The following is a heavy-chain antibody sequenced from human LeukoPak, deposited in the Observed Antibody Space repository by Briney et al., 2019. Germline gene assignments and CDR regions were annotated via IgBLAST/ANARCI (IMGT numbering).Heavy chain of an antibody. J-gene: IGHJ4*02. V-gene: IGHV3-7*01. CDR3: SRGSSWYRGGADY. CDR2: INQDGSER. CDR1: GFTFSTYA. Sequence: GSLRLSCAASGFTFSTYAMTWVRQAPGKGLEWVANINQDGSERYYVDSVKGRFTISRDNAKNSVYPQMNSLRAEDTAVYYCSRGSSWYRGGADYWGQGTLVTVSS. D-gene: IGHD6-13*01.